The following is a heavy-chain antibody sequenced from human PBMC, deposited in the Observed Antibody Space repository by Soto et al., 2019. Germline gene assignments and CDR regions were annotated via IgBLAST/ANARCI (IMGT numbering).Heavy chain of an antibody. J-gene: IGHJ4*02. CDR2: INGRGGST. CDR3: AKPHGDYIHPQFDY. CDR1: GFTFSSYA. Sequence: EVQLLESGGGLVQPGGSLRLSCAASGFTFSSYAMSWVRQAPGKGLEWVSVINGRGGSTYYADYLKGRFTISRDNSMNTLYLQMNDLRAEDTAVYYCAKPHGDYIHPQFDYWGQGTLVTVSP. D-gene: IGHD4-17*01. V-gene: IGHV3-23*01.